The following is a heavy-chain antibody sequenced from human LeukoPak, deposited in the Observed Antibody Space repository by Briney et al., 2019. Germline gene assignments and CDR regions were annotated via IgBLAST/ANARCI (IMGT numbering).Heavy chain of an antibody. Sequence: PSGGSLRLSCAASGFTFSNYFMHWVRQATGKGLVWVSRINSDGTSTMYADSVKGRFTISRDNAKNTLYLQMNSLRDEDTAVYYCARRVDATRWFDPWGQGTLVTVSS. CDR3: ARRVDATRWFDP. J-gene: IGHJ5*02. CDR1: GFTFSNYF. D-gene: IGHD2-15*01. CDR2: INSDGTST. V-gene: IGHV3-74*03.